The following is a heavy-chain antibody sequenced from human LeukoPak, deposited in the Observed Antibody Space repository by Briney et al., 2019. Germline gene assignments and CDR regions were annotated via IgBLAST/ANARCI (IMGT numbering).Heavy chain of an antibody. V-gene: IGHV4-59*01. D-gene: IGHD3-22*01. J-gene: IGHJ4*02. Sequence: PSETLSLTCTVSGDSMTNYYWNWIRQPPGKGLEWIGYIHHSGTTNYNPSLKSRLTMSVDASKNQFSLKLTSVSAADTAMYFCAQTGSMMGRFFDYWGQGIQVIVSS. CDR2: IHHSGTT. CDR1: GDSMTNYY. CDR3: AQTGSMMGRFFDY.